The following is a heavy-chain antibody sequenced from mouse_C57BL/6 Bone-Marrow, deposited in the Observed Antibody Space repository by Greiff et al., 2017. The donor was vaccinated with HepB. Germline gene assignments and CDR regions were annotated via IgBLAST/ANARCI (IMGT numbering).Heavy chain of an antibody. D-gene: IGHD1-1*01. CDR2: IDPSDSYT. CDR3: ARQFITTVVAPYYAMDY. CDR1: GYTFTSYW. Sequence: VQLQQPGAELVKPGASVKLSCKASGYTFTSYWMQWVKQRPGQGLEWIGEIDPSDSYTNYNQKFKGKATLTVDTSSSTAYMQLSSLTSEDSAVYYCARQFITTVVAPYYAMDYWGQGTSVTVSS. V-gene: IGHV1-50*01. J-gene: IGHJ4*01.